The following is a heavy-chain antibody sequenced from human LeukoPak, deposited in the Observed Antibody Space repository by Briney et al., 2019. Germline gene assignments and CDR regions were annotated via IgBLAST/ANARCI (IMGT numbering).Heavy chain of an antibody. D-gene: IGHD3-3*01. CDR1: GFTFTSYT. V-gene: IGHV3-23*01. J-gene: IGHJ6*03. CDR3: AKDGGTVFALPDYYYMDV. CDR2: ITGSGGST. Sequence: GGSLRLSCAASGFTFTSYTMSWVRQAPGKGLEWVSAITGSGGSTFYADSVKGRFTISRDNSKNTLYLQMNSLRAEDTAVYYCAKDGGTVFALPDYYYMDVWGKGTTVTVSS.